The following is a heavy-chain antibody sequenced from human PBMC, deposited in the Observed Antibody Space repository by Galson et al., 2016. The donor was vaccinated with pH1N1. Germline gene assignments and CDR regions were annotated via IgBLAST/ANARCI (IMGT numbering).Heavy chain of an antibody. CDR1: GDSISSSNYY. J-gene: IGHJ6*02. D-gene: IGHD6-13*01. Sequence: ETLYLTCTVSGDSISSSNYYWGWVRQPPGKGLEWIGSFFYGGRTYYNPSLKSRVTISVDTSKNQFSLKLSSVTAADTAVYFCTKSRWYKAFDVWGPGTTVTVSS. CDR2: FFYGGRT. V-gene: IGHV4-39*01. CDR3: TKSRWYKAFDV.